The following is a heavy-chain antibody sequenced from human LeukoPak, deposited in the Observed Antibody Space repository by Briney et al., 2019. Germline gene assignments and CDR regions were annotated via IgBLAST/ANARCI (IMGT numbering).Heavy chain of an antibody. V-gene: IGHV1-3*01. J-gene: IGHJ4*02. D-gene: IGHD6-13*01. CDR3: ARDSSSWYERCFDY. CDR2: INAGNGNT. CDR1: GYTFTSYA. Sequence: RASGKVSCKASGYTFTSYAMHWVRQAPGQRLEWMGWINAGNGNTKYSQKFQGRVTITRDTSASTAYMELSSLRSEDTAVYYCARDSSSWYERCFDYWGQGTLVTVSS.